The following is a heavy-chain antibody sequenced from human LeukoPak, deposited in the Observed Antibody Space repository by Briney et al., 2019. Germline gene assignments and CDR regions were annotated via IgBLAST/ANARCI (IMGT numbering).Heavy chain of an antibody. J-gene: IGHJ4*02. V-gene: IGHV1-18*04. CDR3: ARVRDYYASSDYSDY. Sequence: ASMKVSCKTSGYTFTSYYVSWVRQAPGQGLEWMGWISGYNAKTKYVQKFQGRITMTIDTSTTTAYMELRSLTSDDTAVYYCARVRDYYASSDYSDYWGQGTLVTVS. D-gene: IGHD3-22*01. CDR1: GYTFTSYY. CDR2: ISGYNAKT.